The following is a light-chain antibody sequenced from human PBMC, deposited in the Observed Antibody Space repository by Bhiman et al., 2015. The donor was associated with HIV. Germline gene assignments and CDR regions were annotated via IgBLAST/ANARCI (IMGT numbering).Light chain of an antibody. Sequence: QSVLTQPPSVSAAPGQNVIISCSGSSSNIGKNYVAWYQQLPGTTPKVLIYANDQRPSGIPDRFSGSKSGTSASLAISGLRSEDEGDYYCAAWDDRLSGYVFATGTKVTVL. J-gene: IGLJ1*01. V-gene: IGLV1-47*01. CDR1: SSNIGKNY. CDR2: AND. CDR3: AAWDDRLSGYV.